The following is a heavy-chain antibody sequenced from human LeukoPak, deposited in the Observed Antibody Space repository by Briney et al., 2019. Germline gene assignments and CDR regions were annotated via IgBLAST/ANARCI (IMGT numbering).Heavy chain of an antibody. J-gene: IGHJ4*02. CDR3: ARDAVGATWGTFDY. Sequence: SETLSLTCTVSGGSISSYYWSWIRQPPGKGLEWIGYIYYSGSTNYNPSLKSRVTISVDTSKNQFSLKLSSVTAADTAVYYCARDAVGATWGTFDYWGQGTLVTVSS. D-gene: IGHD1-26*01. V-gene: IGHV4-59*01. CDR1: GGSISSYY. CDR2: IYYSGST.